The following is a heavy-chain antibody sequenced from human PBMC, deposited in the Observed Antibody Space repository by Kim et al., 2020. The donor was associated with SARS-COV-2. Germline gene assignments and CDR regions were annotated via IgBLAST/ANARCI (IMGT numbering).Heavy chain of an antibody. V-gene: IGHV3-30*07. Sequence: DPVKGRFTISRDNSKNAVYLQMSSLRAEDTAVYYCTREPCSGGSCFGMDVWGQGTTVTVSS. D-gene: IGHD2-15*01. CDR3: TREPCSGGSCFGMDV. J-gene: IGHJ6*02.